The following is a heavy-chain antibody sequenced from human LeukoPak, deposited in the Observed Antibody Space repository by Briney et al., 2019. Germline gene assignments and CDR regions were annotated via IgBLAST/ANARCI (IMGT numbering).Heavy chain of an antibody. V-gene: IGHV4-34*01. CDR2: INHSGST. D-gene: IGHD2-2*01. J-gene: IGHJ3*02. CDR3: ARERTATYDAFDI. CDR1: GGSFSGYY. Sequence: PSETLSLTCAVYGGSFSGYYWSWIRQPPGKGLEWIGGINHSGSTNYNPSLKSRVTISVDTSKNQFSLKLSSVTAADTAVYYCARERTATYDAFDIWGQGTMVTVSS.